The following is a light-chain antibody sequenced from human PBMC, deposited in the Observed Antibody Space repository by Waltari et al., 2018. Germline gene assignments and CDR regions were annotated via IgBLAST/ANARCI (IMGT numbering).Light chain of an antibody. CDR3: QQHGTLPAT. Sequence: EIVLTQSPGTASLSPGERVTLSCRASQTVGSSSLAWYQQKPGQAPRLVIYRASRRATGIQDRFSGSGSGTDFSLTISRLEPEDFAVYYCQQHGTLPATFGQGTKVEIK. CDR1: QTVGSSS. J-gene: IGKJ1*01. CDR2: RAS. V-gene: IGKV3-20*01.